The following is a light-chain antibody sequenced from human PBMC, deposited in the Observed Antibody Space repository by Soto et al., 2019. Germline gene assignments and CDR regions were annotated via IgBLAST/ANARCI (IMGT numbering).Light chain of an antibody. Sequence: DIQMTQSPSTLSASVEDRVTITCRASQSISSWLAWYQQKPGKAPKLLIYDASSLESGFPSRFSGSGSGTEFTLTISILQPDDFSTYYCQQYNSYSRTFGQGTKVEIK. CDR3: QQYNSYSRT. CDR1: QSISSW. V-gene: IGKV1-5*01. J-gene: IGKJ1*01. CDR2: DAS.